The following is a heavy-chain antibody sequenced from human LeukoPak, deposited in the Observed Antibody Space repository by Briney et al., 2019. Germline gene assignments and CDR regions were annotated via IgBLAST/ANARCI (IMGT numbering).Heavy chain of an antibody. V-gene: IGHV4-59*08. Sequence: PSETLSLTCTVSGGSISSYYWSWIRQPPGKGLEWIGYIYDSGRTDYNPSLKSRVTISLDTSKNQFSLKLSSVTAADTAVYYCARRFHYDSSGYPPVFDWFDPWGQGALVTVSS. J-gene: IGHJ5*02. CDR1: GGSISSYY. D-gene: IGHD3-22*01. CDR3: ARRFHYDSSGYPPVFDWFDP. CDR2: IYDSGRT.